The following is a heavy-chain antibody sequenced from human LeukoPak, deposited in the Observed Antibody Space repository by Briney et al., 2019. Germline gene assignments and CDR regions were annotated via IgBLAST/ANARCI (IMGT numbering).Heavy chain of an antibody. Sequence: PGGSLRLSCAASGFTFDDYGMSWVRQAPGKGREWVSGINWNGGSTGYADSVKGRFTISRDNAKNSLYLQMNSLRAEDTALYYCAREAYYYDSRVFDAFDIWGQGTMVTVSS. CDR2: INWNGGST. D-gene: IGHD3-22*01. V-gene: IGHV3-20*04. CDR1: GFTFDDYG. J-gene: IGHJ3*02. CDR3: AREAYYYDSRVFDAFDI.